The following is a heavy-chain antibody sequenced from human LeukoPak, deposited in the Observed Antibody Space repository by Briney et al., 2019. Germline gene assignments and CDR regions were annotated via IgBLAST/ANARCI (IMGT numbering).Heavy chain of an antibody. CDR1: GGSISSYY. V-gene: IGHV4-59*06. D-gene: IGHD3-10*01. CDR2: IYYSGST. CDR3: ARVRGSGSYYDY. Sequence: SETLSLTCTVSGGSISSYYWSWIRQHPGKGPEWIGYIYYSGSTYYNPSLKSRVTISVDTSKNQFSLKLSSVTAADTAVYYCARVRGSGSYYDYWGQGTLVTVSS. J-gene: IGHJ4*02.